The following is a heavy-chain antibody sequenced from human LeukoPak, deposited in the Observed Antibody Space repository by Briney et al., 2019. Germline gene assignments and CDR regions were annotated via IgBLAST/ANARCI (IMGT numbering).Heavy chain of an antibody. CDR2: INHSGST. V-gene: IGHV4-34*01. CDR1: GGSFSGYY. D-gene: IGHD3-10*01. CDR3: ASSLGVRGHNWFDP. J-gene: IGHJ5*02. Sequence: PETLLLTCAVYGGSFSGYYWSWIRQPPGKGLEWIGEINHSGSTNYNPSLKSRVTISVDTSKNQFSLKLSSVTAADTAVYYCASSLGVRGHNWFDPWGQGILV.